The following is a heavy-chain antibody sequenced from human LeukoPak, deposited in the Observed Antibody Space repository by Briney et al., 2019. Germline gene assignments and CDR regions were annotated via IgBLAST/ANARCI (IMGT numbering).Heavy chain of an antibody. CDR2: ISSSSSYI. D-gene: IGHD1-26*01. CDR1: GFIFSSYS. CDR3: ARGGEPVGFDY. V-gene: IGHV3-21*01. J-gene: IGHJ4*02. Sequence: GGSLRLSCAASGFIFSSYSMNWVRQAPGKGLEWLSSISSSSSYIYYADSVKGRFTISRDNAKNSLSLQMNSLRAEDTAVYYCARGGEPVGFDYWGQGTLVTVSS.